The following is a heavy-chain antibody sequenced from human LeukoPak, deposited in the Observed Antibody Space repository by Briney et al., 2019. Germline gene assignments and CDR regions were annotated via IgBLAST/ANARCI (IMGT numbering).Heavy chain of an antibody. V-gene: IGHV4-34*01. CDR1: GGSFSGYY. D-gene: IGHD2-15*01. Sequence: ETLSLTCAVYGGSFSGYYWSWIRQPPGKGLEWIGEINHSGSTNYNPSLKSRVTISVDTSKNQFSLKLSSVTAADTAVYYCARGQKLGYCSGGSCYGPDFDYWGQGTLVTVSS. J-gene: IGHJ4*02. CDR2: INHSGST. CDR3: ARGQKLGYCSGGSCYGPDFDY.